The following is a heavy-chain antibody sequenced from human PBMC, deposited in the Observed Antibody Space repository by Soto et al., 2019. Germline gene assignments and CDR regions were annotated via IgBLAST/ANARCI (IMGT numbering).Heavy chain of an antibody. V-gene: IGHV4-4*02. CDR3: ARGGDYDLYYYYVMDV. Sequence: SETLSLTCAVSGGSISSSNWWSWVRQPPGKGLEWIGEIYHSGSTNYNPSLKSRVTISVDKSKNQFSLKLSSVTAADTAVYYCARGGDYDLYYYYVMDVWAKGPRSPSP. CDR2: IYHSGST. D-gene: IGHD4-17*01. CDR1: GGSISSSNW. J-gene: IGHJ6*02.